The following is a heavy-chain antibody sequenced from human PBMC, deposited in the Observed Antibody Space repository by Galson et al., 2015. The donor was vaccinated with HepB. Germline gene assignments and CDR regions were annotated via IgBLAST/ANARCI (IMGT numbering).Heavy chain of an antibody. CDR2: TYYRSKWYN. J-gene: IGHJ5*02. CDR1: GDSVSSNSAA. D-gene: IGHD6-6*01. V-gene: IGHV6-1*01. CDR3: ARSRLELVSYWFDP. Sequence: CAISGDSVSSNSAAWNWIRQSPSRGLEWLGRTYYRSKWYNDYAVSVKSRITNNPDTSKNQFSLQLSSVTPEDTAVYYCARSRLELVSYWFDPWGQGTLVTVSS.